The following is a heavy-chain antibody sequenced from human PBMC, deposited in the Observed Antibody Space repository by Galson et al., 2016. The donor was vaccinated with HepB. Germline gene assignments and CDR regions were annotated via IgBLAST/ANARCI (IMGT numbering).Heavy chain of an antibody. CDR2: ISGSGGST. V-gene: IGHV3-23*01. CDR3: AKDLVSGSYSPYYFDY. D-gene: IGHD1-26*01. CDR1: GFTFRSYA. Sequence: SLRLSCAASGFTFRSYAMSWVRQAPGKGLEWVSAISGSGGSTYYADSVKGRFTISRDNSKNTMYLQMNSLRAEDTAVYYCAKDLVSGSYSPYYFDYWGQGTLVTVSS. J-gene: IGHJ4*02.